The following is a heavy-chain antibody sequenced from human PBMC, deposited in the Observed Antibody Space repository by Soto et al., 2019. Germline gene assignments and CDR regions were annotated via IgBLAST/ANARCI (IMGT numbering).Heavy chain of an antibody. CDR2: ISLSGNT. CDR1: GGSITNTDW. D-gene: IGHD2-15*01. J-gene: IGHJ4*02. Sequence: PSETLSLTCAVSGGSITNTDWWTWVRQPPGMGLEWVGDISLSGNTNYNPSLEGRAAISLEKSRNQFSLILNSVTAADTAVYYCASRGSGPFWGQGTLVTVYS. CDR3: ASRGSGPF. V-gene: IGHV4-4*02.